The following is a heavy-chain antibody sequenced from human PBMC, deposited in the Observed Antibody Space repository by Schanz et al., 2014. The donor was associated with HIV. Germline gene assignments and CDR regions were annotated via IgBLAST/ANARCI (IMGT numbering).Heavy chain of an antibody. CDR3: VRGPRVGWDPIDL. V-gene: IGHV3-9*01. CDR1: GFPFDDYA. Sequence: EVQLVESGGGLVQPGRSLRLSCAAFGFPFDDYAFHWVRQTPGTGLQWVSGISWNSGSIGYADSVKGRFIISRDNAKNFLYLQMNSLTPEDTALYYCVRGPRVGWDPIDLWGQGTVVTVSS. D-gene: IGHD6-19*01. J-gene: IGHJ4*02. CDR2: ISWNSGSI.